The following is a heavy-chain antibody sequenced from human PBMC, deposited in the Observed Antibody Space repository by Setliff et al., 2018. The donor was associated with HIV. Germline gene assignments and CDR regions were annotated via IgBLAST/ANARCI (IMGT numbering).Heavy chain of an antibody. CDR3: ARLPFITIFGVLNGDDGFDI. D-gene: IGHD3-3*01. CDR2: INPKSGGT. CDR1: GYTFTGYY. Sequence: ASVKVSCKASGYTFTGYYMHWVRQAPGQGPEWLGRINPKSGGTRYAQKFQGRVSMTRDTAISTAYMELSRLRSDDSAVYYCARLPFITIFGVLNGDDGFDIWGQGTVVTVS. V-gene: IGHV1-2*06. J-gene: IGHJ3*02.